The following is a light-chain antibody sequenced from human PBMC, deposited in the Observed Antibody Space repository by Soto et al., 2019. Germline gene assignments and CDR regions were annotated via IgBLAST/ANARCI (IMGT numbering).Light chain of an antibody. CDR2: DAY. J-gene: IGKJ3*01. V-gene: IGKV3-20*01. CDR3: KQYGSSPIT. CDR1: QSVSSY. Sequence: EIVLTQSPAPLSLSPGESATLSCRASQSVSSYLAWYQQKPGQAPRLLIYDAYNRATGIQARFSGSGSGTDFTLTIRRLEPEDFAVYYCKQYGSSPITFGPGTKVDIK.